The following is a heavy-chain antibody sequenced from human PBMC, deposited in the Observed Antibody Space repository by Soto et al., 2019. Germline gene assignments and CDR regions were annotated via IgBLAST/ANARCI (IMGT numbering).Heavy chain of an antibody. D-gene: IGHD1-26*01. CDR1: GASISSSSYY. Sequence: ETLSPTCPVSGASISSSSYYWGWIRQPPGKGLEWIGSIYYSGSTYYNPSLKSRVTISVDTSKKHLYLKLSSVTAADTAVYYCARHGTLLIDYWGQGTLVTVSS. CDR3: ARHGTLLIDY. V-gene: IGHV4-39*01. J-gene: IGHJ4*02. CDR2: IYYSGST.